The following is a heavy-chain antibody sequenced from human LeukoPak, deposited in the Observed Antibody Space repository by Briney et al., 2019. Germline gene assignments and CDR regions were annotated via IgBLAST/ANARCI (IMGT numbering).Heavy chain of an antibody. V-gene: IGHV4-61*02. Sequence: PSQTLSLTCTVSGGSISSGSYYWSWIRQPAGKGLEWIGRIYTSGSTNYNPSLKSRVTISVDTSKTQFSLKLSSVTAADTAVYYCARDGSGVWFDYWGQGTLVTVSS. CDR1: GGSISSGSYY. CDR2: IYTSGST. D-gene: IGHD3-10*01. J-gene: IGHJ4*02. CDR3: ARDGSGVWFDY.